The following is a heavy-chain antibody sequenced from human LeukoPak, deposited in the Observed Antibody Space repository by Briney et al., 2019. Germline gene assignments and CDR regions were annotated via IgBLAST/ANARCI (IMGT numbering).Heavy chain of an antibody. J-gene: IGHJ6*03. Sequence: GGSLRLSCAASGFTFSSYAMHWVRQAPGKGLEYVSAISSNGGSTYYANSVKGRFTISRDNSKNTLYLQMGSLRAEDMAVYYCARDPYSGAYSEGYYYYYMDVWGTGTTVTVSS. D-gene: IGHD1-26*01. CDR2: ISSNGGST. CDR1: GFTFSSYA. CDR3: ARDPYSGAYSEGYYYYYMDV. V-gene: IGHV3-64*01.